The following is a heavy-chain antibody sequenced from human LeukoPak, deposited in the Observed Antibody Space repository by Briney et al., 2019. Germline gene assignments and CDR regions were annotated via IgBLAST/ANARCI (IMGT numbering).Heavy chain of an antibody. Sequence: GASVKVSCKASGYTFTSYDISWVRQATGQGLEWMGWMNPNSGNTGYAQKFQGRVTMTRNTSISTAYMELSSLRSEDTAVYYCARDPYYYGSGPIGWGQGTLVTVSS. J-gene: IGHJ4*02. D-gene: IGHD3-10*01. V-gene: IGHV1-8*01. CDR1: GYTFTSYD. CDR2: MNPNSGNT. CDR3: ARDPYYYGSGPIG.